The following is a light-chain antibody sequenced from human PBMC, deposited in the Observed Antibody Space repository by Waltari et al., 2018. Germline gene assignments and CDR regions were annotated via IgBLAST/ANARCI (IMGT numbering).Light chain of an antibody. CDR3: SSYTSSTYPVV. J-gene: IGLJ2*01. V-gene: IGLV2-14*01. Sequence: QSALTQPASVSGSPGQSVPLSCPGTSRDLGGYNHVPWYQQHPGNAPKLMIYEVTHRPSGVSNRFSGSKSGNTASLTISGLQAEDEADYYCSSYTSSTYPVVFGGGTKLTVL. CDR2: EVT. CDR1: SRDLGGYNH.